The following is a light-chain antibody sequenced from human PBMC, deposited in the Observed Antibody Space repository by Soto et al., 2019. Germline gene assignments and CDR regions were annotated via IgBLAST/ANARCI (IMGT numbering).Light chain of an antibody. CDR3: QQSFTFSWT. CDR1: QSINNY. Sequence: DIQMTPSPSSLSASVGDRVTITCRASQSINNYLNWYQQKPGKAPKRLIYAESNFQSEVPSIFSGSRSGTDFTLTISSLQPQGCATDYCQQSFTFSWTFGQRTKVEIK. J-gene: IGKJ1*01. CDR2: AES. V-gene: IGKV1-39*01.